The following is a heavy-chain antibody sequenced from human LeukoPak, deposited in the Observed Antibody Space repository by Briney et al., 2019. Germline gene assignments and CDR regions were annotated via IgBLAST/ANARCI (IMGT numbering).Heavy chain of an antibody. Sequence: PGGSLRLPCAASGFTFSSYWMHWVRQAPGKGLLWVSRINSDGSSTSYADSVKGRFTISRDNAKNTLYLQMNSLRAEDTAVYYCARGYSYGYRIDYWGQGTLVTVSS. CDR1: GFTFSSYW. J-gene: IGHJ4*02. CDR3: ARGYSYGYRIDY. D-gene: IGHD5-18*01. V-gene: IGHV3-74*01. CDR2: INSDGSST.